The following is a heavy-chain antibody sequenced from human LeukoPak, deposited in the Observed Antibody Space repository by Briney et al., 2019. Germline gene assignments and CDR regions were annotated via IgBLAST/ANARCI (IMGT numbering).Heavy chain of an antibody. CDR1: GFTFSSYA. V-gene: IGHV3-30*04. CDR3: ARERGYCSSTSCYAAYFDY. CDR2: ISYDGGNK. J-gene: IGHJ4*02. D-gene: IGHD2-2*01. Sequence: PGRSLRLSCAASGFTFSSYAMHWVRQAPGKGLEWVAVISYDGGNKYYADSVKGRFTISRDNSKNTLYLQMNSLRAEDTAVYYCARERGYCSSTSCYAAYFDYWGQGTLVTVSS.